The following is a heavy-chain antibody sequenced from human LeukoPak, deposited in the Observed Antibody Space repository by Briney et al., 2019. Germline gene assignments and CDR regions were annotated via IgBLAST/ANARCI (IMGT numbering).Heavy chain of an antibody. J-gene: IGHJ4*02. CDR1: GYTFTSYG. V-gene: IGHV1-18*01. D-gene: IGHD3-22*01. CDR2: FSAYIVNT. CDR3: ARDGHRMYYYESSSYRFDY. Sequence: GTSVKVSCKASGYTFTSYGISWVRQAPGQGLEWMGWFSAYIVNTNYAQKLQGRVTMTRDTITGTAYMELRSLRSDDTAVYYCARDGHRMYYYESSSYRFDYWGQGTLVTVSS.